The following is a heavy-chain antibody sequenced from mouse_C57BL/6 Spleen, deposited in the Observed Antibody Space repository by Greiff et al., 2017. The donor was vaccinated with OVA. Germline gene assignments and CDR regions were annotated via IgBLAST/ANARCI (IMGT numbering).Heavy chain of an antibody. V-gene: IGHV1-50*01. CDR1: GYTFTSYW. D-gene: IGHD2-3*01. Sequence: QVQLQQPGAELVKPGASVKLSCKASGYTFTSYWMQWVKQRPGQGLEWIGEIDPSDSYTNYNQKFKGKATLTVDTSSSTAYMQLSSLTSEDSAVYYCARRSDGYFAYWGQGTLVTVSA. CDR3: ARRSDGYFAY. CDR2: IDPSDSYT. J-gene: IGHJ3*01.